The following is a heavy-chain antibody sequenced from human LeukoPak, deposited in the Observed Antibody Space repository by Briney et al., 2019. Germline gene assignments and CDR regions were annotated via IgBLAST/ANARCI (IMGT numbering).Heavy chain of an antibody. D-gene: IGHD3-3*01. V-gene: IGHV4-59*01. Sequence: PSETLSLTCTVSGGSISSYYWSWIRQPPGKGLEWIGYIYYSGSTNYNPSLKSRVTISIDTSKNQFSLKLSSVTAADTALYYCARLRGAAIFGVVTGNWFDPWGQGTLVTVSS. CDR3: ARLRGAAIFGVVTGNWFDP. CDR2: IYYSGST. J-gene: IGHJ5*02. CDR1: GGSISSYY.